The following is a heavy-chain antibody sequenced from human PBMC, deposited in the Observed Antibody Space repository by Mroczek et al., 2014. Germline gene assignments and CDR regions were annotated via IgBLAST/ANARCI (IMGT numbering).Heavy chain of an antibody. D-gene: IGHD6-13*01. CDR3: ARGLTGDSSWYYYNRGRNNWFDP. Sequence: QVQLQESGAGLLKPSETLSLTCAVYGGSFSGYYWSWIRQPPGKGLEWIGEINHSGSTNYNPSLKSRVTISVDTPKNQFSLKLSSVTAADTAVYYCARGLTGDSSWYYYNRGRNNWFDPWGQGTLVTVSS. V-gene: IGHV4-34*01. CDR2: INHSGST. CDR1: GGSFSGYY. J-gene: IGHJ5*02.